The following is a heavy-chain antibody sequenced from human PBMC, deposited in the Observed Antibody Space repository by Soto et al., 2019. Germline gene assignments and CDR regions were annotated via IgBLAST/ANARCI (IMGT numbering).Heavy chain of an antibody. CDR1: GGAFGRYS. Sequence: QVQLEQSGPEVKRPGTSVKVSCKASGGAFGRYSVSWVRQAPGQGLDWIGGVIPVFNTSNYSLKFQGRVAIFADLSRNRVYMELRSLRSEDTALYYCARGDEMTALTMFEYWGEGTLVNFSS. CDR3: ARGDEMTALTMFEY. D-gene: IGHD5-18*01. V-gene: IGHV1-69*01. J-gene: IGHJ4*02. CDR2: VIPVFNTS.